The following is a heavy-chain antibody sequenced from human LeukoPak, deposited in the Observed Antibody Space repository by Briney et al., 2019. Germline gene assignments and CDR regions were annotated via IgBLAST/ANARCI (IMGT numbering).Heavy chain of an antibody. CDR2: INSDGSST. V-gene: IGHV3-74*01. CDR3: ARADYDYVWGSYRDLYYFDY. J-gene: IGHJ4*02. CDR1: GFTFSSYW. D-gene: IGHD3-16*02. Sequence: GGSLRLSCAASGFTFSSYWMHWVRQAPGKGLVWVSRINSDGSSTSYADSVKGRFTISRDNAKNTLYLQMNSLRAEDTAVYYCARADYDYVWGSYRDLYYFDYWGQGTLVTVSS.